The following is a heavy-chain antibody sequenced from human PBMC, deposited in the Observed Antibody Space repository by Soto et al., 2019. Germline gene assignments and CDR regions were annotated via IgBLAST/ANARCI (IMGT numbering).Heavy chain of an antibody. CDR2: IKSKSDGGTT. CDR1: GFTFSNAW. V-gene: IGHV3-15*01. Sequence: GGSLRLSCAASGFTFSNAWMSWVRQAPGKGLGWVGRIKSKSDGGTTDYAAPVKGRFTISRDDSKNTLYLQMNSLKSEDTAVYYGITAEPQNGNRYSSYYYGMDVWGQGTTVTVSS. CDR3: ITAEPQNGNRYSSYYYGMDV. D-gene: IGHD1-1*01. J-gene: IGHJ6*02.